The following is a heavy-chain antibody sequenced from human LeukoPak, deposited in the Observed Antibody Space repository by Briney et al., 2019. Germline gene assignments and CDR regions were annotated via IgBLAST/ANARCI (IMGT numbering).Heavy chain of an antibody. J-gene: IGHJ5*02. CDR2: INPNSGGT. Sequence: ASVKASCKAPGYTFTGYYMHWVRQAPGQGLEWMGWINPNSGGTNYAQKFQGRVTMTRDTSISTAYMELSRLRSDDTAVYYCARDGRTKYYYDSSGYWFDPWGQGTLVTVSS. V-gene: IGHV1-2*02. CDR1: GYTFTGYY. CDR3: ARDGRTKYYYDSSGYWFDP. D-gene: IGHD3-22*01.